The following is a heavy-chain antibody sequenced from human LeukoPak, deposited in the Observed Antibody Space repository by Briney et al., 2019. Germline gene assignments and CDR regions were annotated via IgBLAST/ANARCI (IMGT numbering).Heavy chain of an antibody. Sequence: GGSLRLSCSASGFTFSDYYMSWIRQAPGRGLEWLSYISSSSSYTNYADSVKGRFTISRDNAKNSLYLQMNSLRAEDTAVYYCARDHNVGTAMDNLDVWGQGTTVTVSS. CDR2: ISSSSSYT. CDR1: GFTFSDYY. V-gene: IGHV3-11*06. J-gene: IGHJ6*02. CDR3: ARDHNVGTAMDNLDV. D-gene: IGHD5-18*01.